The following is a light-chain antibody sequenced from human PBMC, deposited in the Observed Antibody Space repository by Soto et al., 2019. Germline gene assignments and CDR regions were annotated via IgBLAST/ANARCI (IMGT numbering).Light chain of an antibody. CDR2: EVD. CDR1: SSDVGGYKY. J-gene: IGLJ3*02. Sequence: QSALTQPASVSGSPGQSITISCTGTSSDVGGYKYVCWYQQLPGRAPRLMIYEVDNRPSGISDRFSGSKSGRTASLTISGLQSEDEGEYFCSSYSTTITWVFGGGTKVTVL. V-gene: IGLV2-14*01. CDR3: SSYSTTITWV.